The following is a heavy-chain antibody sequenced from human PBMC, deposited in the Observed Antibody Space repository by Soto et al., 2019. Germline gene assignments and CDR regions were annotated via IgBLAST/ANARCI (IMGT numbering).Heavy chain of an antibody. V-gene: IGHV4-59*08. Sequence: SETLSLTCTVSGISITSSYWNWFRQSPGKGLEWIGQISDRGDINYNPPLESRVAISTDTSKNQASLTLTAVNAADTAVYFCARGRHWLGPWGQGTLVTVSS. J-gene: IGHJ5*02. CDR2: ISDRGDI. CDR3: ARGRHWLGP. CDR1: GISITSSY.